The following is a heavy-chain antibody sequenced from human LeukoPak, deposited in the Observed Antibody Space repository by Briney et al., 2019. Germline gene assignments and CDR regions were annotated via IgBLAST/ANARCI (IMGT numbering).Heavy chain of an antibody. Sequence: GGSLRLSCAASGFTFDEFGMHWVRQAPGKGLEWVSFVSGDGGRTDYADSVKGRFTISRDNRKNSLYLQMDSLTAEDTAFYFCSRDRMSRAPTYFDHWGQGTLVTVSA. CDR2: VSGDGGRT. CDR1: GFTFDEFG. D-gene: IGHD3-10*01. CDR3: SRDRMSRAPTYFDH. J-gene: IGHJ1*01. V-gene: IGHV3-43*02.